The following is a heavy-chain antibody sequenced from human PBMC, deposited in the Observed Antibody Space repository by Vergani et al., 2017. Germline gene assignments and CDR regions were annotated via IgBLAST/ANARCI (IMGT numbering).Heavy chain of an antibody. CDR1: GFTFSDYY. D-gene: IGHD2-2*01. V-gene: IGHV3-11*01. CDR3: ARCYGDCSSTSCYAYYYYGMDV. CDR2: ISSSGSTI. J-gene: IGHJ6*02. Sequence: QVQLVESEGGLVKPGGSLRLSCAASGFTFSDYYMSWIRQAPGKGLEWVSYISSSGSTIYYADSVKGRFTISRDNAKNSLYLQMNSLRAADTAVYYCARCYGDCSSTSCYAYYYYGMDVWGQGTTVTVSS.